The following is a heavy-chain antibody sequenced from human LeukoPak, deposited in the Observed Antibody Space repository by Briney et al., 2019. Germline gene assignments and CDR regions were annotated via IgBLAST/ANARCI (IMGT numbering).Heavy chain of an antibody. Sequence: PSETLSLTCTVSGGSINSYYWTWIRQSAEKGLEWIGRIHISGSTNYNPSLKSRGAISLDDSKNQFFLMLRSVPAADTAVYYSARDESSRADRSGSHGWGRGTLVTVSS. V-gene: IGHV4-4*07. CDR3: ARDESSRADRSGSHG. J-gene: IGHJ4*02. D-gene: IGHD3-3*01. CDR1: GGSINSYY. CDR2: IHISGST.